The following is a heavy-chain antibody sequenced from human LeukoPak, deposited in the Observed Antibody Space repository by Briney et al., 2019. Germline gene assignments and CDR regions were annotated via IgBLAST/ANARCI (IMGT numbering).Heavy chain of an antibody. Sequence: ASVKVSCKASGGTFSSYAISWVRQAPGQGLEWMGRIIPILGIANYAQKFQGRVTITADKSTSTAYIELSSLRSEDTAVYYCASFGGESGYYYFDYWGQGTLVTVSS. V-gene: IGHV1-69*04. CDR2: IIPILGIA. D-gene: IGHD3-3*01. CDR3: ASFGGESGYYYFDY. J-gene: IGHJ4*02. CDR1: GGTFSSYA.